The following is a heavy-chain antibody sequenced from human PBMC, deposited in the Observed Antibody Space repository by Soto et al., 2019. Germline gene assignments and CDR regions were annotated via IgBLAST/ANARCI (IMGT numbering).Heavy chain of an antibody. Sequence: PGGSLRLSCAASGFTFSSYAMSWVRQAPGKGLEWVSAASGSDADTYYADSVKGRFTISRDNSKNTLYLQMNSLRAEDTAIYYCARDNRYGVYWYFDLWGRGTLVTVSS. CDR2: ASGSDADT. V-gene: IGHV3-23*01. J-gene: IGHJ2*01. CDR3: ARDNRYGVYWYFDL. D-gene: IGHD4-17*01. CDR1: GFTFSSYA.